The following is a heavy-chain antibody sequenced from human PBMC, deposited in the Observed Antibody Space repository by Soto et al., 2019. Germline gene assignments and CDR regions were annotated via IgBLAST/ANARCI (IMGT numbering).Heavy chain of an antibody. CDR3: AKGRPRRTSGCVFDY. CDR1: GFTFSTYS. V-gene: IGHV3-23*01. Sequence: EVQLLESGGKLLQPGGTLTLSCAASGFTFSTYSMAWVRQAPGKGLEWVSGVSASGLNTDYADPVKGRFYISRDNSKNTVSLPMNRLRAEATALYYCAKGRPRRTSGCVFDYWGQGTPVTVSS. CDR2: VSASGLNT. J-gene: IGHJ4*02. D-gene: IGHD1-1*01.